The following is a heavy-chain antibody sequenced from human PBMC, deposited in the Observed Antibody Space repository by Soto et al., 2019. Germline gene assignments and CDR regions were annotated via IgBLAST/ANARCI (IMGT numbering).Heavy chain of an antibody. Sequence: QVQLVQSGAEVKKPGASVKVSCKASGYTFTSYDINWVRQATGQGREYLGWMNPNSGNTAYVQKFQGRVTLTSETSKTTANMELSSLRSEDTAGYFCARGIKYGAYSRWFDPWGQGTLVTVSS. V-gene: IGHV1-8*01. CDR2: MNPNSGNT. CDR3: ARGIKYGAYSRWFDP. D-gene: IGHD4-17*01. J-gene: IGHJ5*02. CDR1: GYTFTSYD.